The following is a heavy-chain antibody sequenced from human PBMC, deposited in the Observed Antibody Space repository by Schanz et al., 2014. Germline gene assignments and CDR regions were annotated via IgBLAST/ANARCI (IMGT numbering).Heavy chain of an antibody. CDR3: ARENLNWEAFDI. Sequence: QAQLVESGGGVVQPGRSLRLSCAASGFTMITYAMHWIRQAPGKGLEWLSYISRDGTTSYYADSVKGRFTISRDNAKNSLYLEMTSLRGEDTAVYYCARENLNWEAFDIWGQGTVVTVSS. CDR1: GFTMITYA. D-gene: IGHD7-27*01. V-gene: IGHV3-11*01. CDR2: ISRDGTTS. J-gene: IGHJ3*02.